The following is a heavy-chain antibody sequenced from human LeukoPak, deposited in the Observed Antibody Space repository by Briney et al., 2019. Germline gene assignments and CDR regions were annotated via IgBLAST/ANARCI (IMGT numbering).Heavy chain of an antibody. CDR1: GFTFSSYG. V-gene: IGHV3-30*02. Sequence: GGSLRLSCAASGFTFSSYGMHWVRQAPGKGLEWVAFTRYDGSNKYYADSVKGRFTISRDNSKNTLYLQMNSLRAEDTAVYYCAKDLYPDYFNYGMDVWGQGTTVTASS. J-gene: IGHJ6*02. D-gene: IGHD2/OR15-2a*01. CDR2: TRYDGSNK. CDR3: AKDLYPDYFNYGMDV.